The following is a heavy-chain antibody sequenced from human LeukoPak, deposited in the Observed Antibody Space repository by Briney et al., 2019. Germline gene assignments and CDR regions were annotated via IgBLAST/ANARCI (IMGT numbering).Heavy chain of an antibody. D-gene: IGHD3-10*02. J-gene: IGHJ6*04. Sequence: PGGSLRLSCAASGFTFSSSAMSWVRQAPGKGLEWVSAISGSGGSTYYADSVKGRFTISRDNAKNSLYLQMNSLRAEDTAVYYCAELGITMIGGVWGKGTTVTISS. CDR1: GFTFSSSA. V-gene: IGHV3-23*01. CDR3: AELGITMIGGV. CDR2: ISGSGGST.